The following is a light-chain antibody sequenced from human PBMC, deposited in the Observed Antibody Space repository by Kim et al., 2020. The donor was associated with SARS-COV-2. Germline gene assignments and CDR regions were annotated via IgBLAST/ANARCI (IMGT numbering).Light chain of an antibody. Sequence: EIVLTQSPATLSLSPGQRATLSCRASQSVSTTLAWYQQTPGQPPRLLIYDASNRAAGIPARFTGSGSGTDFTLTISSLEPEDFALYYCQQRADWPSTFGQGTRLEIK. CDR3: QQRADWPST. CDR2: DAS. V-gene: IGKV3-11*01. J-gene: IGKJ5*01. CDR1: QSVSTT.